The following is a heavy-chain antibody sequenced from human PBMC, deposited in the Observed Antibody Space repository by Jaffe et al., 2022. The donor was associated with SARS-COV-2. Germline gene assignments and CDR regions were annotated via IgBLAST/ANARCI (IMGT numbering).Heavy chain of an antibody. V-gene: IGHV4-39*01. CDR3: ARSPDHYDSGSYYRYYFDY. Sequence: QLQLQESGPGLVKPSETLSLTCTVSGGSISSSSYYWGWIRQPPGKGLEWIGSMYYSGSTYYNPSLKSRVTISVDTSKNQFSLKLSSVIAADTAVYYCARSPDHYDSGSYYRYYFDYWGQGTLVTVSS. CDR2: MYYSGST. J-gene: IGHJ4*02. CDR1: GGSISSSSYY. D-gene: IGHD3-10*01.